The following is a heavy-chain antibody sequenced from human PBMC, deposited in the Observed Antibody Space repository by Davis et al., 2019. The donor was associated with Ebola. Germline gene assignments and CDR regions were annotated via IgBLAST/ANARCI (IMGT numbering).Heavy chain of an antibody. CDR1: GFTFSSYE. V-gene: IGHV3-21*01. D-gene: IGHD2-15*01. CDR2: ISSSSSYI. Sequence: GESLKISCAASGFTFSSYEMNWVRQAPGKGLEWVSSISSSSSYIYYADSVKGRFTISRDNAKNTLYLQMNSLRAEDTAVYYCARDPHCSGGSCFGMDVWGQGTTVTVSS. CDR3: ARDPHCSGGSCFGMDV. J-gene: IGHJ6*02.